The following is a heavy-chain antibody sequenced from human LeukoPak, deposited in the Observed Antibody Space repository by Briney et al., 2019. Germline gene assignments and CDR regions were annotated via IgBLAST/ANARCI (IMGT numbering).Heavy chain of an antibody. D-gene: IGHD3-22*01. CDR2: INPNSGGT. J-gene: IGHJ3*02. Sequence: VSVKVSCKASGYTFTGYYMHWVRQAPGQGLEWMGWINPNSGGTKYAQKFQGRVTMTRDTSISTAYMELSRLRSDDTAVYYCARAPHYDSDAFDIWGQGTMVTVSS. V-gene: IGHV1-2*02. CDR3: ARAPHYDSDAFDI. CDR1: GYTFTGYY.